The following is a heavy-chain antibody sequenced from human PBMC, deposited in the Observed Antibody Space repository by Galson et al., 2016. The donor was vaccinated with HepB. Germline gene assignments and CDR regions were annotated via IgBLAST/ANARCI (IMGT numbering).Heavy chain of an antibody. D-gene: IGHD2-21*01. CDR1: GFAFNVFN. CDR3: VAEDFVHCGGGCSF. V-gene: IGHV3-48*03. J-gene: IGHJ4*02. CDR2: ISSRGDTK. Sequence: SLRLSCAATGFAFNVFNMKWVRQAPGKGLECISYISSRGDTKYYADSVKGRFSISRGNAKNSLLLQMNSLKDEDTATYYCVAEDFVHCGGGCSFWGQGTPVTVSS.